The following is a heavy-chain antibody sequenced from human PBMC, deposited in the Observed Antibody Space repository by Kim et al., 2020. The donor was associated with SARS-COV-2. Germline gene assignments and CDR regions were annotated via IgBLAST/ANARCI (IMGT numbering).Heavy chain of an antibody. D-gene: IGHD4-17*01. CDR1: GFTFSSYW. V-gene: IGHV3-74*01. CDR2: INSDGSST. CDR3: ARVPVTRRYFDY. J-gene: IGHJ4*02. Sequence: GGSLRLSCAASGFTFSSYWMHWVRQAPGKGLVWVSRINSDGSSTSYADSVKGRFTISRDNAKNTLYLQMNSLRAEDTAVYYCARVPVTRRYFDYWGQGTLVTVSS.